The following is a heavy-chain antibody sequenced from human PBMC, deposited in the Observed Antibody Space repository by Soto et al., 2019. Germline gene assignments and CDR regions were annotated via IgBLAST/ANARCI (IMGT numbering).Heavy chain of an antibody. CDR3: AKGVEMATITPYYFDY. D-gene: IGHD5-12*01. Sequence: EVQLLESGGGLVQPGGSLRLSCAASGFTFSSYAMSWVRQAPGKGLEWVSGISGSGGSTYYADSVKGRFTISRDNSKNTLYLQMNSLRAEDTAVYYCAKGVEMATITPYYFDYWGQGSLVTVSS. CDR2: ISGSGGST. V-gene: IGHV3-23*01. J-gene: IGHJ4*02. CDR1: GFTFSSYA.